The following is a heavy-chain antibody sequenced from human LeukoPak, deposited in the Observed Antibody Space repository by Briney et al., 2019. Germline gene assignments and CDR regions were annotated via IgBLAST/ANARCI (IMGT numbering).Heavy chain of an antibody. Sequence: GKSLTLSCAASGFTFNGYGMSWVRQAPGKGPEWVAFISFDGSSKYYGDLVKGVFVIHRDNSHNTMYLQMESQSAEDTGTYYCSKDLSRRGYSYGYGVFEIWGQGTRATVS. J-gene: IGHJ3*02. CDR3: SKDLSRRGYSYGYGVFEI. CDR1: GFTFNGYG. D-gene: IGHD5-18*01. V-gene: IGHV3-33*06. CDR2: ISFDGSSK.